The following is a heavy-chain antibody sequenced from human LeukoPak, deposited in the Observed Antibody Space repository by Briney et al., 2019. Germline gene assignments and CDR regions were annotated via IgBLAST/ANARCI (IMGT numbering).Heavy chain of an antibody. CDR3: AAETGFHNRWFDP. D-gene: IGHD1-14*01. CDR1: GGTFSSYT. Sequence: SVKVSCKASGGTFSSYTISWVRQAPGHGLEWMGRIIPILGIANYAQKFQGRVTITADKSTSTAYMELSSLRSEDTAVYYCAAETGFHNRWFDPWGQGTLVTVSS. V-gene: IGHV1-69*02. J-gene: IGHJ5*02. CDR2: IIPILGIA.